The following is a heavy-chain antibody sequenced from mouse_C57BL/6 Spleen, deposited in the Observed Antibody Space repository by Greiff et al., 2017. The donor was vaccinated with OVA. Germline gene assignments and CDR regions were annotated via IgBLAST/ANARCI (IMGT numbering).Heavy chain of an antibody. CDR3: ARSCDGSSYWFAY. CDR2: ISDGGSYT. CDR1: GFTFTSYA. D-gene: IGHD1-1*01. V-gene: IGHV5-4*03. Sequence: EVKLVESGAGLVKPGGSLKLSCAASGFTFTSYAMSWVRQTPEQRLEWVATISDGGSYTYYPDNVKGRFTLTRDKSKNNLYLQMSHLKSEDSAMDYCARSCDGSSYWFAYWGQGTLVTVSA. J-gene: IGHJ3*01.